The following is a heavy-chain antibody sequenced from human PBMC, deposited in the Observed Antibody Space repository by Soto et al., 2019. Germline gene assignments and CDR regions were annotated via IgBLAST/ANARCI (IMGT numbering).Heavy chain of an antibody. V-gene: IGHV3-23*01. D-gene: IGHD3-3*01. J-gene: IGHJ5*02. CDR3: VFVYRYGDP. Sequence: RLALGKKLEWVSVISGSGGSASYADSVQGRFTISRDNSNNTLYLQMNSLRAEDTAIYSCVFVYRYGDP. CDR2: ISGSGGSA.